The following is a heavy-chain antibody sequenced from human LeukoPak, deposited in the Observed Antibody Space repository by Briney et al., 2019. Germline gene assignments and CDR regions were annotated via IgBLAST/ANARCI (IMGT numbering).Heavy chain of an antibody. Sequence: GGSLRLSCAASGFTFSSYAMNWVRLAPGKGLEWVSSISYTGTYIYYADSVKGRFTISRDNAQNSLYLQMNSLRAEDTAVYYCARDANYHVSSDYYDAFDIWGQGTMVTVSS. J-gene: IGHJ3*02. CDR3: ARDANYHVSSDYYDAFDI. CDR1: GFTFSSYA. CDR2: ISYTGTYI. D-gene: IGHD3-22*01. V-gene: IGHV3-21*06.